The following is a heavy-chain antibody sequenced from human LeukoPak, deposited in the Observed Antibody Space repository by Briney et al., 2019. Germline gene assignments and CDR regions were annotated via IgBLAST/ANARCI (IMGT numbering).Heavy chain of an antibody. V-gene: IGHV1-2*02. Sequence: ASVKVSCKASGYTFTGYYMHWVRQAPGQGLEWMGWINPNSGGTNYAQKFQGRVTMTRDTSISTAYMELRSLRSDDTAVYYCASGDYGDPPLNYWGQGTLVTVSS. CDR3: ASGDYGDPPLNY. J-gene: IGHJ4*02. CDR1: GYTFTGYY. D-gene: IGHD4/OR15-4a*01. CDR2: INPNSGGT.